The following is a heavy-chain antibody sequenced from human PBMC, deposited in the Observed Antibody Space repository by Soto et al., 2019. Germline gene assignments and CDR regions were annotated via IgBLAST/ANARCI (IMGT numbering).Heavy chain of an antibody. CDR2: ISSDGSNK. CDR3: AKVYSSTWYLNYFDY. J-gene: IGHJ4*02. D-gene: IGHD6-13*01. Sequence: QVQVVESGGGVVQPGRSLRLSCAASGFTFSSYGMHWVRQAPGKGLEWVAVISSDGSNKYYADSVRGRFTISRDNSKNTLYLQMNSQRSEDTAVYYCAKVYSSTWYLNYFDYWGQGTLVTVSS. V-gene: IGHV3-30*18. CDR1: GFTFSSYG.